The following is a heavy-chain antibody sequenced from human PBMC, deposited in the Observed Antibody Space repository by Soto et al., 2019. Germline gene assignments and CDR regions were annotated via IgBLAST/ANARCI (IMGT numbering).Heavy chain of an antibody. Sequence: GGSLRLSCAASGFTFTNYAMTWVRQTPGKGLEWVSGISASGGLKYYADSVRGRFTVSRDNSKNILYLQMDNLRDEDTALYYCAREVGAPSGWLDPWGQGTQVTVSS. CDR3: AREVGAPSGWLDP. CDR2: ISASGGLK. D-gene: IGHD1-26*01. V-gene: IGHV3-23*01. J-gene: IGHJ5*02. CDR1: GFTFTNYA.